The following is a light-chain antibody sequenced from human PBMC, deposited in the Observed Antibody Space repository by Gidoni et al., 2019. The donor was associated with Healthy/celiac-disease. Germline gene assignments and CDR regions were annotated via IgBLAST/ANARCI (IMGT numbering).Light chain of an antibody. Sequence: EIVMTPSPATLSVSPGERATLSCRASQSVSSNLAWYQQKPGQAPRLLIYGAYTRATGIPARFSGSGSGTEFTLTISSLQSEDFAVYYCQQYNSWTPLCSFGQGTKLEIK. J-gene: IGKJ2*04. CDR1: QSVSSN. CDR3: QQYNSWTPLCS. V-gene: IGKV3-15*01. CDR2: GAY.